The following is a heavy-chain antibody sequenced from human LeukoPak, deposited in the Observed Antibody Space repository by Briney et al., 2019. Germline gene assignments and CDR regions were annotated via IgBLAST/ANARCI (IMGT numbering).Heavy chain of an antibody. D-gene: IGHD5-24*01. CDR3: ARDDWLQLLYFNY. Sequence: RSLRLSCAASGFTFSSYGMHWVRQAPGKGLEWVAVIWYDGSNKYYADSVKGRFTISRDNSKNTLYLQMNSLRAEDTAVYYCARDDWLQLLYFNYWGQGTLVTVSS. J-gene: IGHJ4*02. CDR2: IWYDGSNK. CDR1: GFTFSSYG. V-gene: IGHV3-33*01.